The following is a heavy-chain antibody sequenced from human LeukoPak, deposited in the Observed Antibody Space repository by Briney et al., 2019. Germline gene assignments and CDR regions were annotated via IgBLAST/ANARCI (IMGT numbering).Heavy chain of an antibody. CDR1: GFTFSSYA. J-gene: IGHJ4*02. D-gene: IGHD6-13*01. Sequence: GSLRLSCAASGFTFSSYAMSWVRQPPGKGLEWIGEINHSGSTNYNPSLKSRVTISVDTSKNQFSLKLSSVTAADTAVYYCASTNSYSSSWYDYWGQGTLVTVSS. CDR2: INHSGST. CDR3: ASTNSYSSSWYDY. V-gene: IGHV4-34*01.